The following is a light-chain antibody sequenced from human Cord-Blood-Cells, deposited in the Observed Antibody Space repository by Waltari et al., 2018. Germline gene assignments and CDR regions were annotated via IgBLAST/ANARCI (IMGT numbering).Light chain of an antibody. CDR1: QSISSW. CDR3: QQYNSYSPWT. Sequence: DIQMPQSPSTLSAAVGDRVTITCRASQSISSWLAWYPQKPGKAPKLLIYKASSVERGVPSRFSGSGSGTEFTLTISSLQPDEFETYYCQQYNSYSPWTFGQGTKVEIK. CDR2: KAS. J-gene: IGKJ1*01. V-gene: IGKV1-5*03.